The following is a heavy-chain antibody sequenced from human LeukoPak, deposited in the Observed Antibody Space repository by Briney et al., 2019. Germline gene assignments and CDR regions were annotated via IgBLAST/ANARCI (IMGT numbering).Heavy chain of an antibody. CDR2: ISGSGGST. D-gene: IGHD1-14*01. J-gene: IGHJ4*02. CDR3: AKVPMTGRHFDY. CDR1: GFTLSTYA. V-gene: IGHV3-23*01. Sequence: PGGSLRLSCAPSGFTLSTYAMSWVRQAPGKGLEWVSAISGSGGSTYYADSVKGRFTISRDNSKNTLYLQMNSLRAEDTAVYYCAKVPMTGRHFDYWGQGTLVTVSS.